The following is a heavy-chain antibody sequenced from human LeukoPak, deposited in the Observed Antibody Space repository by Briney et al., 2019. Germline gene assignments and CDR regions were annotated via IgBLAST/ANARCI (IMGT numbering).Heavy chain of an antibody. CDR3: ARDGYSSGWLESADY. D-gene: IGHD6-19*01. J-gene: IGHJ4*02. CDR1: GGTFISYA. CDR2: ITHILGQG. V-gene: IGHV1-69*05. Sequence: SVKVSCKASGGTFISYAISWVRQAPGQGREWMGRITHILGQGKYAQKSQGRVTITTDESTRTAYIELSSLRSEDTAVYYCARDGYSSGWLESADYWGQGTLVTVSS.